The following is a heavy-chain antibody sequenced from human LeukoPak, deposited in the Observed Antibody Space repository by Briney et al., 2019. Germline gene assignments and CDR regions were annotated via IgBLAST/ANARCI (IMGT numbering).Heavy chain of an antibody. J-gene: IGHJ6*04. V-gene: IGHV6-1*01. D-gene: IGHD3-10*02. CDR1: GDSVSRNTAG. CDR3: AELGITMIGGV. Sequence: SQTLSLTCAISGDSVSRNTAGWNWIRQSPSRGLEWLGRTYYRSKWYSDFAPSVRNRITINPDTSKNQFSLQLSSVTPEDTAVYYCAELGITMIGGVWGKGTTVTISS. CDR2: TYYRSKWYS.